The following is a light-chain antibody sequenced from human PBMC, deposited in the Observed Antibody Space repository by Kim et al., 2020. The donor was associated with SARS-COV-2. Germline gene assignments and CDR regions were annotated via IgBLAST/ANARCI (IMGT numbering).Light chain of an antibody. J-gene: IGKJ5*01. CDR2: DAS. Sequence: APVGDRVTLTCQASQDISKYLNWYQQKLGRAPKLLIYDASSLETGVPSRFSGSASGTDFTFTISSLQPEDIATYYCQQHDTLPITFGQGTRLEIK. V-gene: IGKV1-33*01. CDR3: QQHDTLPIT. CDR1: QDISKY.